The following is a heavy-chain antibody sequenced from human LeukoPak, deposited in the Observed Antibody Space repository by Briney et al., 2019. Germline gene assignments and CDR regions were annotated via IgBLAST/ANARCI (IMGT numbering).Heavy chain of an antibody. CDR1: GYTFTSYD. CDR3: ARGMRDGYNLAFDI. Sequence: ASVKVSCKASGYTFTSYDINWVRQATGQGLEWMGWMNPNGGNTGYAQKFQGRVTITRNTSISTAYMELSSLRSEDTAVYYCARGMRDGYNLAFDIWGQGTMVTVSS. D-gene: IGHD5-24*01. V-gene: IGHV1-8*03. CDR2: MNPNGGNT. J-gene: IGHJ3*02.